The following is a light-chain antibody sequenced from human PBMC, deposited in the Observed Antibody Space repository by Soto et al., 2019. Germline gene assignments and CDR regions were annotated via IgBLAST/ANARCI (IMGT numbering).Light chain of an antibody. Sequence: QSALTQPASVSGSPGQSITISCAGTMRDVGAYNLVSWYQQHPGRAPQLIIYEDRNRPSGISFRFSGSKSGNTASLTISGLQAEDEADYYCSSYTSKSSLIFGGGTQLTVL. CDR3: SSYTSKSSLI. CDR1: MRDVGAYNL. J-gene: IGLJ2*01. CDR2: EDR. V-gene: IGLV2-14*01.